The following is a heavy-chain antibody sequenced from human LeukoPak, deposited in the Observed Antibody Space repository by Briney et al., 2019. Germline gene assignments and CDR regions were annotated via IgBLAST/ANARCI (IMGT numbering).Heavy chain of an antibody. D-gene: IGHD1-26*01. CDR2: TYYRSKWYN. V-gene: IGHV6-1*01. Sequence: SQTLSLTCAISGDSVSSNSAAWNWIRQSPSRGLEWLGRTYYRSKWYNDYAVSVKSRITINPDTSKNQFSLQLNSVTLEDTAVYYCARASSGSYYPDWYFDLWGRGTLVTVSS. J-gene: IGHJ2*01. CDR3: ARASSGSYYPDWYFDL. CDR1: GDSVSSNSAA.